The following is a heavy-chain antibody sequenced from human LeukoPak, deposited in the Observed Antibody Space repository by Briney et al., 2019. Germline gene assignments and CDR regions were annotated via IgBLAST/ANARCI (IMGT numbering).Heavy chain of an antibody. CDR2: IYTSGST. V-gene: IGHV4-61*02. J-gene: IGHJ4*02. D-gene: IGHD3-10*01. CDR1: GDSISSGRYY. Sequence: SQTLSLTCTVSGDSISSGRYYWNWIRQPAGKGLEWIGRIYTSGSTNYNPSLKSRVTISVDTSKDQFSLKLSSVTVADTAVYYCASQGYYGSGSYEWIWGQGTLVTVSS. CDR3: ASQGYYGSGSYEWI.